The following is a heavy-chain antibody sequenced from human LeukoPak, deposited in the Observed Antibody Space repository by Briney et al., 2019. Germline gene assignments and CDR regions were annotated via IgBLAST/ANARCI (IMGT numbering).Heavy chain of an antibody. D-gene: IGHD3-3*01. V-gene: IGHV4-59*01. CDR3: ARSGFWSGYYSIDY. Sequence: SETLSLTCTVSGGSISSYYWSWIRQPPGKGLEWIGYIYYSGSTNYNPSLKSRVTISVDTSKNQFSLKLSSVTAADTAVYYCARSGFWSGYYSIDYWGQGTLVTVSS. CDR2: IYYSGST. CDR1: GGSISSYY. J-gene: IGHJ4*02.